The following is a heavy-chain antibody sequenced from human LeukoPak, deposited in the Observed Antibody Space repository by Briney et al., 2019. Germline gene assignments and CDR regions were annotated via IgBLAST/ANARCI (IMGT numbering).Heavy chain of an antibody. Sequence: SETLSLTCTVSGGSISSYYWSWIRRPPGKGLEWIGYIYYSGSTNYNPSLKSRVTISVDTSKNQFSLKLSSVTAADTAVYYCARQRYDILTGHKRSNFDYWGQGTLVTVSS. D-gene: IGHD3-9*01. CDR3: ARQRYDILTGHKRSNFDY. CDR2: IYYSGST. CDR1: GGSISSYY. J-gene: IGHJ4*02. V-gene: IGHV4-59*08.